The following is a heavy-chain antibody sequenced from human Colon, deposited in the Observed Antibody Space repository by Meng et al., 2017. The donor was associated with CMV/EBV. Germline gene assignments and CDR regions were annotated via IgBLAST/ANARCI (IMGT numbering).Heavy chain of an antibody. CDR2: ISPGDDNG. Sequence: QVQLVKSGAEVQKPGASIKVSCKASGYTFTGYYMHWVRQAPGQGLEWMGWISPGDDNGKYSQKFQGRVAITKDTSASTAYLDLSSLKSEDTAVYYCAITSLFDYWGQGTLVTVSS. CDR1: GYTFTGYY. CDR3: AITSLFDY. V-gene: IGHV1-3*01. J-gene: IGHJ4*02.